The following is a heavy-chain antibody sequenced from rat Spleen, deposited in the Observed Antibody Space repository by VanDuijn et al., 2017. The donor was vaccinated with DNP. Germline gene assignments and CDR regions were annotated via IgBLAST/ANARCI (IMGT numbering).Heavy chain of an antibody. Sequence: EVQLVESGGDLVQPGRSLKLSCVASGFTFNNYWMTWIRQVPGKGLEWVASITGSGGTTYYPDSVRGRFTISRDNAKTTLYLQMNSLRSEATATYYCATHSIRGYYFDYWGQGVMVTVSS. CDR2: ITGSGGTT. CDR1: GFTFNNYW. J-gene: IGHJ2*01. CDR3: ATHSIRGYYFDY. V-gene: IGHV5-31*01. D-gene: IGHD4-3*01.